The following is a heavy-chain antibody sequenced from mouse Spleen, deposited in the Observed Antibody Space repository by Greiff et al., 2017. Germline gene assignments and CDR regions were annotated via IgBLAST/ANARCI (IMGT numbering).Heavy chain of an antibody. J-gene: IGHJ1*01. CDR3: GWDVGYFDV. Sequence: EVKLMESGGGLVKPGGSLKLSCAASGFTFSDYGMHWVRQAPEKGLEWVAYISSGSSTIYYADTVKGRFTISRDNAKNTLFLQMTSLRSEDTAMYYCGWDVGYFDVWGAGTTVTVSS. CDR2: ISSGSSTI. V-gene: IGHV5-17*01. D-gene: IGHD4-1*01. CDR1: GFTFSDYG.